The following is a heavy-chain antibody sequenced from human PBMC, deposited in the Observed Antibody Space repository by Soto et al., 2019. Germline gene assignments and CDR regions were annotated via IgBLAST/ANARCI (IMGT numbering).Heavy chain of an antibody. CDR3: ERAAIYCSSTSCYTGAFDI. V-gene: IGHV4-31*02. CDR2: IYYSGTT. Sequence: PSETLSLTCTVSGGSISMVDYYWSWIRQHPGKGLEWIGYIYYSGTTFYTPSLKSRLTTSVDTSQNQFSLMLSSVTAADTAVYYCERAAIYCSSTSCYTGAFDIWGQGTMVTVSS. CDR1: GGSISMVDYY. D-gene: IGHD2-2*02. J-gene: IGHJ3*02.